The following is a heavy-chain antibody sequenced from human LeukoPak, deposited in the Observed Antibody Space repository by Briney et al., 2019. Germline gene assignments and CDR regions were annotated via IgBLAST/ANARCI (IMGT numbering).Heavy chain of an antibody. J-gene: IGHJ3*02. Sequence: GGSLRLSCAASGFTFSSYAMSWLRQAPGKGLEWVSAISGSGGSTYYADSVKGRFTISRDNSKNTLYLQMNSLRAEDTAVYYCAKDLPLLWFGELADDAFDIWGQGTMVTVSS. CDR3: AKDLPLLWFGELADDAFDI. V-gene: IGHV3-23*01. D-gene: IGHD3-10*01. CDR1: GFTFSSYA. CDR2: ISGSGGST.